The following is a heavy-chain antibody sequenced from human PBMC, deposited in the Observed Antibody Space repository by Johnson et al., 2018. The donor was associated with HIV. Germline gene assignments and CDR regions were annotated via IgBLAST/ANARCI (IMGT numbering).Heavy chain of an antibody. CDR3: AKGEAATTVTLDI. V-gene: IGHV3-7*05. J-gene: IGHJ3*02. D-gene: IGHD4-11*01. CDR1: GFTFTNAW. Sequence: VQLVESGGGLVKPGGSLRLSCAASGFTFTNAWMSWVRQAPGKGLEWVANIKQDGSEKYYVDSVKGRFTISRDNDKNSLYLQMNSLRAEDTAVYYCAKGEAATTVTLDIWGQGTMVTVSS. CDR2: IKQDGSEK.